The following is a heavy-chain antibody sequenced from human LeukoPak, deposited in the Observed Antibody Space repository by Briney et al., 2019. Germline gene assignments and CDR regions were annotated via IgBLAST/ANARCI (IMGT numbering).Heavy chain of an antibody. V-gene: IGHV4-39*07. CDR3: ARGRVLRYFDWLSARGCFDY. CDR1: GGSISSSSYY. J-gene: IGHJ4*02. CDR2: IYYSGST. D-gene: IGHD3-9*01. Sequence: PSETLSLTCTVSGGSISSSSYYWGWIRQPPGKGLEWIGSIYYSGSTYYNPSLESRVTISVDTSKNQFSLKLSSVTAADTAVYYCARGRVLRYFDWLSARGCFDYWGQGTLVTVSS.